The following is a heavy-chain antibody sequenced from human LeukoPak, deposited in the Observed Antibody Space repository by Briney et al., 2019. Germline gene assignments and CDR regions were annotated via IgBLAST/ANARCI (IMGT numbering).Heavy chain of an antibody. J-gene: IGHJ4*02. V-gene: IGHV4-39*07. CDR3: ARGEAVAGFDY. CDR2: IYYSGST. D-gene: IGHD6-19*01. Sequence: PSEALSLTCTVSGGSISSSSYYWGWIRQPPGKGLEWIGSIYYSGSTYYNPSLKSRVSISVDTSKNQFSLKLSSVTAADTAVYYCARGEAVAGFDYWGQGTLVTVSS. CDR1: GGSISSSSYY.